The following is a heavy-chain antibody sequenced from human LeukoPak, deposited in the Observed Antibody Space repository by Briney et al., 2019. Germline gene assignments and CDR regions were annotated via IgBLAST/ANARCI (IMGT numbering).Heavy chain of an antibody. CDR1: GGSVSSSGYS. CDR2: IYYSGST. Sequence: PSETLSLTCTVSGGSVSSSGYSWNWIRQPPGKGLEWIGYIYYSGSTNYNPSLKSRVTISVDTSKNQFSLKLSSVTAADTAVYYCARGASVGPSHFDYWGQGTLVTVSS. D-gene: IGHD1-26*01. J-gene: IGHJ4*02. V-gene: IGHV4-61*08. CDR3: ARGASVGPSHFDY.